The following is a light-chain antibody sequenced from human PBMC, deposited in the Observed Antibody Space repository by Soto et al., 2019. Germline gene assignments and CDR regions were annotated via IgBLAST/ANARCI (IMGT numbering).Light chain of an antibody. CDR1: SSDVGGYNY. CDR2: DVS. V-gene: IGLV2-14*01. CDR3: SSYTSSSNYVV. Sequence: QSALTQPASVSGSPGQSITISCTGTSSDVGGYNYVSWYQQHPGKAPKLMIYDVSNRPSGVSNRFSGSKSGNTASLTISGLQAEDGADYYCSSYTSSSNYVVFGGGTKLTVL. J-gene: IGLJ2*01.